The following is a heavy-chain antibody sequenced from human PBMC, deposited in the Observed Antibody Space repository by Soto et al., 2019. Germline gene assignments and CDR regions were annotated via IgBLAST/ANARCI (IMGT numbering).Heavy chain of an antibody. Sequence: GSLRLSCAASGFTFSSYAMSWVRQAPGKGLEWVSAISGSGGSTYYADSVKGRFTISRDNSKNTLYLQMNSLRAEDTAVYYCAKGRSITMIVVVTDDAFDIWGQGTMVTVSS. D-gene: IGHD3-22*01. CDR3: AKGRSITMIVVVTDDAFDI. CDR2: ISGSGGST. CDR1: GFTFSSYA. J-gene: IGHJ3*02. V-gene: IGHV3-23*01.